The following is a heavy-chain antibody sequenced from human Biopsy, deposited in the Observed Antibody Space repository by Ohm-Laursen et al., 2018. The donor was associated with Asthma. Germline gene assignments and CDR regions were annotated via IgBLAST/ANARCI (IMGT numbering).Heavy chain of an antibody. CDR3: ARCQVGYSSGWSLLLKKIYYPGMDV. CDR2: IMTVFGTT. J-gene: IGHJ6*02. Sequence: VKISCKAPGGTFSNFAISWVRQAPGQGLEWLGGIMTVFGTTNYAQKFQGRVTITADESTSTAYMEVTSLRSEDTAIYYCARCQVGYSSGWSLLLKKIYYPGMDVWGQGTAVTVSS. V-gene: IGHV1-69*13. CDR1: GGTFSNFA. D-gene: IGHD6-19*01.